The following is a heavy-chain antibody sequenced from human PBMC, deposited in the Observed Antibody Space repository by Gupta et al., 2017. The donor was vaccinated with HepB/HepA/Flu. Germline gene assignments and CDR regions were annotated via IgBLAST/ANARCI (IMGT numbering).Heavy chain of an antibody. Sequence: EVQLVESGGGLVQPGGSLRLSCAASGFTFSSYDMHWVRQATGKGLEWVSAIGTAGDTYYPGSVKGRFTISRENAKNSLYLQMNSLRAGDTAVYYCARGSSSSWYTDYYYYGMDVWGQGTTVTVSS. CDR2: IGTAGDT. J-gene: IGHJ6*02. D-gene: IGHD6-13*01. CDR1: GFTFSSYD. V-gene: IGHV3-13*01. CDR3: ARGSSSSWYTDYYYYGMDV.